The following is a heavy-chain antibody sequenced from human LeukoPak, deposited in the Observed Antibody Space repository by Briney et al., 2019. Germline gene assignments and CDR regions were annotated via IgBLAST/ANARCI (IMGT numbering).Heavy chain of an antibody. D-gene: IGHD3-10*02. CDR2: IYSGGST. CDR1: GLTVSGDY. CDR3: AELGITMIGGV. V-gene: IGHV3-53*01. Sequence: GGSLRLSCAASGLTVSGDYMSWVRQAPGKGLEWVSVIYSGGSTYYADSVKGRFTISRDNSKNTLYLQMNSLRAEDTAVYYCAELGITMIGGVWGKGTTVTISS. J-gene: IGHJ6*04.